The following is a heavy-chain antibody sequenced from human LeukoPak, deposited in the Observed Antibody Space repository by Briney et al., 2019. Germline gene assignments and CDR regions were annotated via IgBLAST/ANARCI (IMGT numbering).Heavy chain of an antibody. CDR1: GFTISTYS. CDR3: ARARGDYYEIEDY. J-gene: IGHJ4*02. V-gene: IGHV3-48*02. D-gene: IGHD4-17*01. CDR2: ISGSSSIT. Sequence: PGGSLRLSCAASGFTISTYSINWVRQAPGKGLEWVSSISGSSSITYYADSVKGRFTISRDNAENSVYLQMNSLRDEDTAVYYCARARGDYYEIEDYWGRGTLVTVSS.